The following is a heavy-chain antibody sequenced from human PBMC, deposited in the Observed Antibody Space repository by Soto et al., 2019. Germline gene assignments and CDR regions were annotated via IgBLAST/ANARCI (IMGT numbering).Heavy chain of an antibody. J-gene: IGHJ4*02. Sequence: PGESLKISCKGSGYSFTSYWIGWVRQMPGKGLEWMGIIYPGDSDTRYSPSFQSQVTISADKSISTAYLQWSSLKASDTAMYYCARRHNWNYGRTNHFDYWGQGTLVTVSS. CDR2: IYPGDSDT. D-gene: IGHD1-7*01. V-gene: IGHV5-51*01. CDR3: ARRHNWNYGRTNHFDY. CDR1: GYSFTSYW.